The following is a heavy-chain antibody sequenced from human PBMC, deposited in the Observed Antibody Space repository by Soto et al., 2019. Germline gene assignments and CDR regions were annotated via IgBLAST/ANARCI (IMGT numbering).Heavy chain of an antibody. Sequence: GGSLRLSCAASGFTFSSYAMNWVRQAPGKGLEWVSVISAGGGSTYYADSVKGRFTISRDNSKNTLYLQVSSLRAEDTAVYYCAKDRKSSSRLGTSDFWGQGTLVTVSS. CDR3: AKDRKSSSRLGTSDF. V-gene: IGHV3-23*01. D-gene: IGHD6-13*01. CDR1: GFTFSSYA. J-gene: IGHJ4*02. CDR2: ISAGGGST.